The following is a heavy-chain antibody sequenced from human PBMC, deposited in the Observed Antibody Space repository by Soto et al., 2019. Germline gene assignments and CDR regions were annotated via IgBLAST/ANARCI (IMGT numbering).Heavy chain of an antibody. CDR2: ISYDGSNK. D-gene: IGHD6-19*01. V-gene: IGHV3-30-3*01. J-gene: IGHJ4*02. CDR1: GFTFSSYA. CDR3: AREPRNSGWSDGNFDY. Sequence: QVQLVESGGGVVQPGRSLRLSCAASGFTFSSYAMHWVRQAPGKGLEWVAVISYDGSNKYYADSVKGRFTISRDNSKNTLYLQMNSLRAEDTAVYYCAREPRNSGWSDGNFDYWGPGTLVTVSS.